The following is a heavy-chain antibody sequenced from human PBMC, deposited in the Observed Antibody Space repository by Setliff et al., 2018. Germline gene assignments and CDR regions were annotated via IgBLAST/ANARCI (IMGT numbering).Heavy chain of an antibody. Sequence: PSEALSLTCTVSGASVSGNSYYWGWIRQPPGKGLEWIASTYYSGNTYYNPSLKSRVTISVDTSKNQFSLKLTPVTAADTAVYYCARAPRYFDPTGSYFDFWGQGTLVTVSS. V-gene: IGHV4-39*07. CDR3: ARAPRYFDPTGSYFDF. J-gene: IGHJ4*02. CDR2: TYYSGNT. D-gene: IGHD3-22*01. CDR1: GASVSGNSYY.